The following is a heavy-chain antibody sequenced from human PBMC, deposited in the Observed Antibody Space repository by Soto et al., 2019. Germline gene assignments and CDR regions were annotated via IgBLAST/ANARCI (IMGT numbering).Heavy chain of an antibody. J-gene: IGHJ3*02. CDR1: GFTVSSNY. D-gene: IGHD3-16*01. CDR3: ARDARTFGGVTDAFDI. CDR2: IYSGGST. Sequence: EVQLVESGGGLIQPGGSLRLSCAASGFTVSSNYMSWVRQARGKGLEWVSVIYSGGSTYCADSVKGRFTISRDNSKNTLYLQMNSLRAEDTAVYYCARDARTFGGVTDAFDIWGQGTMVTVSS. V-gene: IGHV3-53*01.